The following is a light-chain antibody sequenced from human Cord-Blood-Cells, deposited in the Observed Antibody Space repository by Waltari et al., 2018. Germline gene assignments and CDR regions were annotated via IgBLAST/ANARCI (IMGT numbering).Light chain of an antibody. CDR2: EVS. J-gene: IGLJ2*01. Sequence: QSALTQPPSASGSPGQSVPISCPGTSSDVGGYNYVSWYHQHPGKAPKLMIYEVSKRPSGVPDRFSGSKSGNTASLTVSGLQAEDEADYYCSSYAGSNNLVFGGGTKLTVL. CDR3: SSYAGSNNLV. CDR1: SSDVGGYNY. V-gene: IGLV2-8*01.